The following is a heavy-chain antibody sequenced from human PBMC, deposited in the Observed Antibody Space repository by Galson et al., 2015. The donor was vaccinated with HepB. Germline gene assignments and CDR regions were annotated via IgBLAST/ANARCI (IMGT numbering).Heavy chain of an antibody. J-gene: IGHJ4*02. CDR3: VRDRGSGFGGNDVPSFDY. D-gene: IGHD5-12*01. Sequence: SLRLSCAASGFRLTDHAMNRVRRAPGKGLEWAAYVSSDSTTIHYADSVKGRFTISRDNGKNSVFLQMNSLRGDDTAVYYCVRDRGSGFGGNDVPSFDYWGRGSLVTVSP. V-gene: IGHV3-48*01. CDR2: VSSDSTTI. CDR1: GFRLTDHA.